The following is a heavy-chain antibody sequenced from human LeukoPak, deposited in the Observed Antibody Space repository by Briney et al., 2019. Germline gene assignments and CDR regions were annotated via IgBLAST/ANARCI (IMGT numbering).Heavy chain of an antibody. CDR2: IDDDGAGT. D-gene: IGHD5-12*01. V-gene: IGHV3-74*01. CDR3: ARSASGYDA. CDR1: GFPFSGYW. J-gene: IGHJ5*02. Sequence: QPGGSLRLSCAASGFPFSGYWMHWVRQAPGKGLVWVSRIDDDGAGTTYADSVKGRFTISRDNAKNTLYLQMNSLRVEDTAVYYCARSASGYDAWGQGTLATVSS.